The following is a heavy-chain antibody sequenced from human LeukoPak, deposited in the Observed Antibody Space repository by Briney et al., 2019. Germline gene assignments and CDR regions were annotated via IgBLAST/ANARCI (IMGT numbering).Heavy chain of an antibody. CDR2: IKHDGSEK. V-gene: IGHV3-7*04. J-gene: IGHJ4*02. CDR1: GFTLSRYW. Sequence: GGSLRLSCAASGFTLSRYWMSWVRQAPGKGLECVANIKHDGSEKYYVDSVKGRFTISRDNAKNSLYLQMNSLRGEDTAVYYCARDRDYYNYFEYWGQGTLVTVSS. D-gene: IGHD3-10*01. CDR3: ARDRDYYNYFEY.